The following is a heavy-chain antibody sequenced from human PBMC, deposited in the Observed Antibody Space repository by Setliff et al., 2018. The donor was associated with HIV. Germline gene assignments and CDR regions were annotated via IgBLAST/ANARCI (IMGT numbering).Heavy chain of an antibody. CDR3: VTGVGTSSVDY. J-gene: IGHJ4*02. D-gene: IGHD3-22*01. CDR1: GFTFSHSW. CDR2: IKTKTQRGTT. V-gene: IGHV3-15*01. Sequence: GGSLRLSCAASGFTFSHSWMTWVRQAPGKGLEWVGRIKTKTQRGTTDYAAAAKGRFIISRDDSKYTLYLKMNILRSEYTAVYYCVTGVGTSSVDYWGQGTMVTVSS.